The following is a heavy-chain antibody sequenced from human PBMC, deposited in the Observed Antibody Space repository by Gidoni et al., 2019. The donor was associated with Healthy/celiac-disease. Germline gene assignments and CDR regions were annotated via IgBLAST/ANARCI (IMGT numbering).Heavy chain of an antibody. CDR1: GFTLSSYG. Sequence: QVQLVESGGGVVQPGRSLRLSCAASGFTLSSYGMHLVRQAPGKGLEWLAVISYDGSNKYYADSVKGRFTISRDNSKNTLYLQMNSLRAEDTAVYYCAKDHSSSWYYFGYWGQGTLVTVSS. CDR2: ISYDGSNK. V-gene: IGHV3-30*18. CDR3: AKDHSSSWYYFGY. D-gene: IGHD6-13*01. J-gene: IGHJ4*02.